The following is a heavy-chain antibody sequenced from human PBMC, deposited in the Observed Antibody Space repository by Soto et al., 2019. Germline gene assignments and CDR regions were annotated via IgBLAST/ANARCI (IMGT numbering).Heavy chain of an antibody. J-gene: IGHJ5*02. CDR3: ARAGLAGSWYLPGRASVENWFDP. CDR2: IYYSGST. CDR1: GGSISSYY. V-gene: IGHV4-59*12. Sequence: SETLSLTCTVSGGSISSYYWSWIRQPPGKGLEWIGYIYYSGSTNYNPSLKSRVTISVDKSKNQFSLKLSSVTAADTAVYYCARAGLAGSWYLPGRASVENWFDPCGQGTLVTLSS. D-gene: IGHD6-13*01.